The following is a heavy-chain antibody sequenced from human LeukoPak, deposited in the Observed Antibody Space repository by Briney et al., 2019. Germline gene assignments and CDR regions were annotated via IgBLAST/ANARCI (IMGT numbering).Heavy chain of an antibody. V-gene: IGHV4-59*12. Sequence: SSETLSLTCTVSGGSISSYYWSWIRQPPGKGLEWIGYIYYSGSTNYNPSLKSRVTISVDTSKNQFSLKLSSVTAADTAVYYCASSLGIHYDYWGQGTLVTVSS. CDR2: IYYSGST. D-gene: IGHD7-27*01. J-gene: IGHJ4*02. CDR1: GGSISSYY. CDR3: ASSLGIHYDY.